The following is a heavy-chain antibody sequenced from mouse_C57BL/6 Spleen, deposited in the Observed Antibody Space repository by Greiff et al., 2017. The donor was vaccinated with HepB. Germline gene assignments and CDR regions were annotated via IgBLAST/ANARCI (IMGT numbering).Heavy chain of an antibody. D-gene: IGHD2-2*01. CDR1: GFTFSDYY. J-gene: IGHJ1*03. Sequence: EVKVVESEGGLVQPGSSMKLSCTASGFTFSDYYMAWVRQVPEKGLEWVANINYDGSSTYYLDSLKSRFIISRDNAKNILYLQMSSLKSEDTATYYCARYGYDGYWYFDVWGTGTTVTVSS. CDR3: ARYGYDGYWYFDV. CDR2: INYDGSST. V-gene: IGHV5-16*01.